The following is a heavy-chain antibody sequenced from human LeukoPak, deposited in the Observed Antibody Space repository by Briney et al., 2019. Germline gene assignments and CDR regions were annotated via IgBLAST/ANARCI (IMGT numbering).Heavy chain of an antibody. J-gene: IGHJ6*03. D-gene: IGHD1-1*01. Sequence: ASVKLSCKASGGTFSSYAISWVRQAPGPGLEWMGGIIPIFGTANYAQKFQGRVTITTDESTSTAYMELSSLRSEDTAVYYCARGYNWNDPWYYYYMDVWGKGTTVTVSS. CDR3: ARGYNWNDPWYYYYMDV. V-gene: IGHV1-69*05. CDR1: GGTFSSYA. CDR2: IIPIFGTA.